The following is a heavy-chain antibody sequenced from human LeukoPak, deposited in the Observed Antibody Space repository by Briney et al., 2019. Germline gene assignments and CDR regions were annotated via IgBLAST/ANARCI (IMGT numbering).Heavy chain of an antibody. V-gene: IGHV4-34*01. Sequence: KASETLSLTCAVYGGSFSGYYWSWIRQPPGKGLEWIGEINHSGSTNYNPSLKSRVTISVDTSKNQFSLKLSSVTAADTAVYYCATSTSCCHDAFDIWGQGTMVTVSS. J-gene: IGHJ3*02. CDR3: ATSTSCCHDAFDI. D-gene: IGHD2-2*01. CDR1: GGSFSGYY. CDR2: INHSGST.